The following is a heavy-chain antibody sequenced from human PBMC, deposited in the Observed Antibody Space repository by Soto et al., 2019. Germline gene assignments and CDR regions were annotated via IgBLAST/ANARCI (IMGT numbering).Heavy chain of an antibody. D-gene: IGHD3-22*01. J-gene: IGHJ4*02. V-gene: IGHV3-23*01. Sequence: GSLRLSCAASGFTFTYYAMTWVRQAPGKGLEWVSGISGSGDSTYYADYVKGRFTISRDNSKNTLYLHLDSLRAEDTAVYYCAKGFYYHDTSGYRVFDYWGQGTLVTVSS. CDR2: ISGSGDST. CDR1: GFTFTYYA. CDR3: AKGFYYHDTSGYRVFDY.